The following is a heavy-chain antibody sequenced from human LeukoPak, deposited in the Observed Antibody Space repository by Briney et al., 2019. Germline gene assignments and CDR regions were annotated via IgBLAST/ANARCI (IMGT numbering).Heavy chain of an antibody. CDR2: INPNCGGT. CDR3: AREQMVRGVVSGSGRAPYYYYGMDV. V-gene: IGHV1-2*02. CDR1: GYTVTGYY. Sequence: GASVKVSCKASGYTVTGYYMHWVRQAPGQGLEWMGWINPNCGGTNYAQKFQGRVTMTRDTSISTAYMELSRLRSDDTAVYYCAREQMVRGVVSGSGRAPYYYYGMDVWGQGTTVTVSS. J-gene: IGHJ6*02. D-gene: IGHD3-10*01.